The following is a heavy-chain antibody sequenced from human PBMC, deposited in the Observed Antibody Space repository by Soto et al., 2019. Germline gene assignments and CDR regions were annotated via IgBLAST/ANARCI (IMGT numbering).Heavy chain of an antibody. CDR3: AKDQSPGARIAAAAPNYYYYGMDV. J-gene: IGHJ6*02. CDR1: GFTFSSYA. V-gene: IGHV3-23*01. D-gene: IGHD6-13*01. CDR2: ISGSGGST. Sequence: PGGSLRLSCSASGFTFSSYAMSGVRQAPGKGLEWVSAISGSGGSTYYADSVKGRFTISRDNSKNTLYLQMNSLRAEDTAVYYCAKDQSPGARIAAAAPNYYYYGMDVWGQGTTVTVSS.